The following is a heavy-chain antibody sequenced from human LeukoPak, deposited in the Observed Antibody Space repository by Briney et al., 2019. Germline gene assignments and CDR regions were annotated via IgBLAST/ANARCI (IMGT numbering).Heavy chain of an antibody. CDR3: ARGEWHYDSSGYYYLGYYYYGMDV. CDR2: MNPNSGNT. J-gene: IGHJ6*02. D-gene: IGHD3-22*01. CDR1: GYTFTSYD. V-gene: IGHV1-8*01. Sequence: ASVKVSCKASGYTFTSYDINWVRQATGQGLEWMGWMNPNSGNTGYAQKFQGRVTITADESTSTAYMELSSLRSEDTAVYYCARGEWHYDSSGYYYLGYYYYGMDVWGQGTTVTVSS.